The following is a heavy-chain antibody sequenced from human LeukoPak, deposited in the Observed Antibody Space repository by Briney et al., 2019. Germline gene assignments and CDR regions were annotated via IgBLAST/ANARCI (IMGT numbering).Heavy chain of an antibody. V-gene: IGHV4-39*07. Sequence: SETLSLTCTVSGGSLSSSSYYWGWIRQPPGTGLEWIGEINHSGSTNYNPSLKSRVTLSIDTSKNQFSVKLTSVTAADTAVYYCARRSYSSGWPFDYWGQGTLVTVSS. D-gene: IGHD6-19*01. CDR2: INHSGST. CDR1: GGSLSSSSYY. J-gene: IGHJ4*02. CDR3: ARRSYSSGWPFDY.